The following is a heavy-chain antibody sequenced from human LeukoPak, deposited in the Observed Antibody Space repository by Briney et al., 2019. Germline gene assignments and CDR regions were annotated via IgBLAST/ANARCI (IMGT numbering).Heavy chain of an antibody. CDR3: AREIKYYDLLTGYSRYFDL. CDR2: IYYSGST. V-gene: IGHV4-30-4*08. J-gene: IGHJ2*01. CDR1: GGSISSSSYY. Sequence: KASETLSLTCTVSGGSISSSSYYWGWIRQPPGKGLEWIGYIYYSGSTYYNPSLKSRVTISVDASKNQFSLKLGSVTAADTAVYYCAREIKYYDLLTGYSRYFDLWGRGTLVTVSS. D-gene: IGHD3-9*01.